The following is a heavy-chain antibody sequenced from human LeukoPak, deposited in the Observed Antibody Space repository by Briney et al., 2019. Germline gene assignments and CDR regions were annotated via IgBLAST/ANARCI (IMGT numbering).Heavy chain of an antibody. D-gene: IGHD6-19*01. J-gene: IGHJ4*02. CDR3: ARGARAVAGTDQVYYFDY. Sequence: SETLSLTCTVSGGSISSYYWSWIRQPPGKGLEWIGYIYYSGSTNYNPSLKSRVTISVDTSKNQFSLKLSSVTAADTAVYYCARGARAVAGTDQVYYFDYWGQGTLVTVSS. CDR1: GGSISSYY. V-gene: IGHV4-59*01. CDR2: IYYSGST.